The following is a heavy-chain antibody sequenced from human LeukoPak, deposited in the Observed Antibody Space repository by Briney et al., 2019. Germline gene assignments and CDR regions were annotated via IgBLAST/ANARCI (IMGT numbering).Heavy chain of an antibody. CDR2: INWNGGGT. CDR1: GFTFDDYG. D-gene: IGHD2-2*01. CDR3: ARASYCSSTSCYGYYYYYMDV. Sequence: GGSLRLSCAASGFTFDDYGMSWVRQAPGKGLEWVSGINWNGGGTGYADSVKGRFTISRDNAKNSLYLQTNSLRAEDTALYYCARASYCSSTSCYGYYYYYMDVWGKGTTVTVSS. V-gene: IGHV3-20*04. J-gene: IGHJ6*03.